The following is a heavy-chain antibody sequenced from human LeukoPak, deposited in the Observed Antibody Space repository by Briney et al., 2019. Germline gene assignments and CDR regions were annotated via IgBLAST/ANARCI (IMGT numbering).Heavy chain of an antibody. CDR2: IKQDGSEK. CDR3: ARDRGYFDRVAGY. D-gene: IGHD3-22*01. Sequence: PGGSLRLSCAASGFTFSSYWMSWVRQAPGKGLEWVANIKQDGSEKYYVDSVKGRFTISRDSAKNSLFLQMNSLRAEDTAVYYCARDRGYFDRVAGYWGQGTLVTVSS. CDR1: GFTFSSYW. V-gene: IGHV3-7*01. J-gene: IGHJ4*02.